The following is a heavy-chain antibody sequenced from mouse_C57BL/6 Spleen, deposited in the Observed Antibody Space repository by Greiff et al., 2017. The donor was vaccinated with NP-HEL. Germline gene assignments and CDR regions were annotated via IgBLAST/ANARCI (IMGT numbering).Heavy chain of an antibody. CDR3: ARDRGSSVPFAY. Sequence: EVMLVESGGGLVKPGGSLKLSCAASGFTFSSYAMSWVRQTPEKRLEWVATISDGGSYTYYPDNVKGRFTISRDNAKNNLYLQMSHLKSEDTAMYYCARDRGSSVPFAYWGQGTLVTVSA. CDR2: ISDGGSYT. J-gene: IGHJ3*01. D-gene: IGHD3-2*02. CDR1: GFTFSSYA. V-gene: IGHV5-4*01.